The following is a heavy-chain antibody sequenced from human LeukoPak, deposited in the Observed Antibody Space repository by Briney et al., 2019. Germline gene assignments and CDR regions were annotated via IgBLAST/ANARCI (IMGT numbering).Heavy chain of an antibody. CDR3: ARDLMT. CDR2: ITYSGSI. CDR1: GVSFSGKY. J-gene: IGHJ4*02. Sequence: SETLSLTCAVSGVSFSGKYGTWIRQPPGKGLEWIGEITYSGSIYYNPSPKSRVTVSVDTSKNQFSLKLNSVTAADTAVYYCARDLMTWGQGTLVTVSS. V-gene: IGHV4-34*01.